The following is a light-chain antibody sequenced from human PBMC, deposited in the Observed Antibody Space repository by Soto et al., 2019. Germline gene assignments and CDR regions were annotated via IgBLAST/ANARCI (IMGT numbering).Light chain of an antibody. J-gene: IGLJ2*01. CDR3: AAWDDSLNGPV. V-gene: IGLV1-44*01. CDR2: SNN. CDR1: SSNIGSNT. Sequence: QSVLTQPPSASGTPGQRVTISCSGSSSNIGSNTVNWYQHFPGTAPKLLIYSNNRRPSGVPDRFFGSKSGTSASLAISGLQSEDEADYYCAAWDDSLNGPVFGGGTQLTVL.